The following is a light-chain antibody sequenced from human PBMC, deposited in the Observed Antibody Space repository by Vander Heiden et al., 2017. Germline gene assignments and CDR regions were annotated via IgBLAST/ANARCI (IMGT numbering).Light chain of an antibody. V-gene: IGLV1-40*01. CDR3: QSYDSSLSVNWV. CDR1: SSNIGAGYD. CDR2: GNT. Sequence: QSVLTQPPSVSGAPGQRVTISCTGSSSNIGAGYDVHWYQQLPGTAPNLLIYGNTKRPSGVPDRFSGSKSGTSASLAITGLQAEDEADYYCQSYDSSLSVNWVFGGGTKLTVL. J-gene: IGLJ3*02.